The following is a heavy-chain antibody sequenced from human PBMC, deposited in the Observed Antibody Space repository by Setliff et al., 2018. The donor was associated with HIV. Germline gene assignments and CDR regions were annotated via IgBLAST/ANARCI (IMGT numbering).Heavy chain of an antibody. V-gene: IGHV3-74*01. J-gene: IGHJ5*01. D-gene: IGHD2-21*02. Sequence: GGSLRLSCAASGFTFGSYSMNWVRQAPGKGLEWVSRISHDGLSTSYADSVKGRFSISRDNAKNTVYLQMNSLRAEDTAVYYCTPIHNYTDHCPDSWGQGTLVTVSS. CDR2: ISHDGLST. CDR1: GFTFGSYS. CDR3: TPIHNYTDHCPDS.